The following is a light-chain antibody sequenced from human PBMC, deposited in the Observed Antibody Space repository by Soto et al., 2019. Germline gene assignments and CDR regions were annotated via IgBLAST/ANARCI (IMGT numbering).Light chain of an antibody. CDR2: LGS. V-gene: IGKV2-28*01. CDR3: MQALQATRS. Sequence: DIVLTQSPLSLPVTPGEPASISCRSSQSLLHRNGYNYLDWYLQKPGQSPQLLIYLGSNRASGVPDRFSGRGSGTDCTLKISRVEAEDVGIYYCMQALQATRSFGGGTKVELK. J-gene: IGKJ4*01. CDR1: QSLLHRNGYNY.